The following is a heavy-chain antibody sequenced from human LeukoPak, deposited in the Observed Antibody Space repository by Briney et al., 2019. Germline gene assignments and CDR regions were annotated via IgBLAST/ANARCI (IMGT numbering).Heavy chain of an antibody. CDR2: IYYSGST. J-gene: IGHJ4*02. CDR1: GDSISSYY. V-gene: IGHV4-59*12. CDR3: AGGQWLVWGVY. D-gene: IGHD6-19*01. Sequence: SETLSLTCTVSGDSISSYYWSWIRQPPGKGLEWIGYIYYSGSTNYNPSLKSRVTISVDTSKHQLSLRLRSVTVADTAVYYCAGGQWLVWGVYWGQGTLVTVSS.